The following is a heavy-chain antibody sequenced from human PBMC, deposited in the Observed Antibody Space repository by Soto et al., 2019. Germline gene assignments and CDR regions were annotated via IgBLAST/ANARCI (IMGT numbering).Heavy chain of an antibody. Sequence: ASVKVSCKASGYTFNFYGITWVRQAPGQGLEWMGWISGFNGNTNYAADLQGRVTMTTDTSTSTAYMELRGLRSDDTAVYYCARIGVSSGHESPDFDSWGQGTLVT. CDR1: GYTFNFYG. CDR2: ISGFNGNT. CDR3: ARIGVSSGHESPDFDS. J-gene: IGHJ4*02. V-gene: IGHV1-18*01. D-gene: IGHD3-16*01.